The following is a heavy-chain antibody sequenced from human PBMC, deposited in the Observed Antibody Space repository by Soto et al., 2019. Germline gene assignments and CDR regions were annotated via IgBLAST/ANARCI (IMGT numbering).Heavy chain of an antibody. CDR3: AREGLYGTYFDH. CDR2: IKQDGSES. D-gene: IGHD4-17*01. J-gene: IGHJ4*02. CDR1: GFTFSSYW. V-gene: IGHV3-7*01. Sequence: EVQLVESGGGLVQPGGSLRLSCAASGFTFSSYWMSWVRQAPGKGLEWVANIKQDGSESHYVDSVKGRFTISRDKAKSSLTLQMNSLRDEDTAVYHCAREGLYGTYFDHWGQGTLVTVSS.